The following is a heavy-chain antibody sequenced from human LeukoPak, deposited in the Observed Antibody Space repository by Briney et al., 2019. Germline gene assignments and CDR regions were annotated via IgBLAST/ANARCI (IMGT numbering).Heavy chain of an antibody. Sequence: HPGGSLRLSCAASGFTFSSYAMSWVRQAPGKGLEWVSAISGSGGRTYYGDSVKGRFTNSRDNSENTVYLQMNSLRAEDTAVYYCARERYSSGWFDYWGQGTLVTVSS. J-gene: IGHJ4*02. CDR3: ARERYSSGWFDY. V-gene: IGHV3-23*01. CDR1: GFTFSSYA. CDR2: ISGSGGRT. D-gene: IGHD6-19*01.